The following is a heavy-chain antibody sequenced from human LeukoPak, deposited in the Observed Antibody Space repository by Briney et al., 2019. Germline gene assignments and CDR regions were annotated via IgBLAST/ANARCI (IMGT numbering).Heavy chain of an antibody. J-gene: IGHJ4*02. CDR2: ISGRGVST. V-gene: IGHV3-23*01. D-gene: IGHD1-14*01. CDR3: ARETPEYD. CDR1: GFTFSTYA. Sequence: GGSLRLSCAASGFTFSTYAMSWVRQAPGKGLEWVSAISGRGVSTSYADSVRGRFTISRDNSKNTLYLQMNSLRDEDTAVYYCARETPEYDWGQGTLVTVSS.